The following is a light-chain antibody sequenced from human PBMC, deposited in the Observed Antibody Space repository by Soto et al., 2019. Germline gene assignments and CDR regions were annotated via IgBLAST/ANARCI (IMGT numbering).Light chain of an antibody. J-gene: IGKJ3*01. Sequence: DIQMTQSPSSLSASVGDRVTITCRASQTVTTYLNWYQQKPGKAPKVLIYDASILETGVPSRFSGSGSGTDFTFTISSLQPEDVATYYCQQYDNLPLTFGPGTTVDIE. CDR1: QTVTTY. CDR2: DAS. CDR3: QQYDNLPLT. V-gene: IGKV1-33*01.